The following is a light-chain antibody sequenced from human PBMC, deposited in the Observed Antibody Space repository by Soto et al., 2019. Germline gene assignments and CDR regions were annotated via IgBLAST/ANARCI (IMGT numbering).Light chain of an antibody. CDR3: QQYYSYPPWT. J-gene: IGKJ1*01. V-gene: IGKV1-8*01. CDR2: SAS. Sequence: AIRMTQSPSSLSSSTGDRVTITCRASQGISSYFAWYQQKPGKAPKLLIYSASTLQSGVTSRFSGSGSGTDFTLTISCLQSEDFATYYCQQYYSYPPWTFGQGTKVEIK. CDR1: QGISSY.